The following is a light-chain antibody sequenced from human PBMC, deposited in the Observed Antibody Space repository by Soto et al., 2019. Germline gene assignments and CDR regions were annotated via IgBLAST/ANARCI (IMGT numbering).Light chain of an antibody. J-gene: IGKJ1*01. V-gene: IGKV1-39*01. Sequence: DIQMTQSPSSLSASIGDRITITCRASQTISNYLNWYQQKPGKAPNLLIYAASTLQRGVPSRFSGSGSGTDFTLTISSLQPEDFATYYCQQSYSPARTFGQGTKVEIK. CDR3: QQSYSPART. CDR1: QTISNY. CDR2: AAS.